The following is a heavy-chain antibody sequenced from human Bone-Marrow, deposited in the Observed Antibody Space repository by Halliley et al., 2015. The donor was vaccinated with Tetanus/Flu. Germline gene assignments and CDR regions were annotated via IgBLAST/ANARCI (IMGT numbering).Heavy chain of an antibody. CDR3: TRHPGSTAAVYFYYGMDV. CDR1: GFSFSASS. CDR2: IRRESNSYAT. Sequence: SLRLSCEASGFSFSASSMHWVRQAPGKGLEWLGRIRRESNSYATEYAASVKGRFIISRDDGKNAAYLQMNNLRLEDTAIYYCTRHPGSTAAVYFYYGMDVWGQGTTVTVSS. D-gene: IGHD2-2*01. V-gene: IGHV3-73*01. J-gene: IGHJ6*02.